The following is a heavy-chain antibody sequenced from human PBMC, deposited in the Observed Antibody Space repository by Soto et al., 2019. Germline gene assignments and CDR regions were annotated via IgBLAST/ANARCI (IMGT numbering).Heavy chain of an antibody. J-gene: IGHJ4*02. Sequence: SETLSLTCTVSGGSISSYYWSWIRQPPGKGLELIGYIYYSGSTNYNPSLKSRVTISVDTSKNQFSLKLSSVTAADTAVYYCARASRRDSRDYIWGSYPDFDYWGQGTLVTVSS. CDR2: IYYSGST. D-gene: IGHD3-16*02. CDR3: ARASRRDSRDYIWGSYPDFDY. V-gene: IGHV4-59*01. CDR1: GGSISSYY.